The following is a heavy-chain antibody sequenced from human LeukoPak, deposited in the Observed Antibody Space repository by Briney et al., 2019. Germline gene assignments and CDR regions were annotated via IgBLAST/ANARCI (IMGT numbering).Heavy chain of an antibody. J-gene: IGHJ3*02. Sequence: ASVKVSCKASGYTFTSYYMHWGRQAPGQGLEWMGIINPSGGSISSAQKFQGRGTMTRDMSTSTAYMDLSSLRSEDTAAYYCARGRHYYESSDYYYEGDGFDIWGQGTMVTVSS. CDR3: ARGRHYYESSDYYYEGDGFDI. V-gene: IGHV1-46*01. D-gene: IGHD3-22*01. CDR1: GYTFTSYY. CDR2: INPSGGSI.